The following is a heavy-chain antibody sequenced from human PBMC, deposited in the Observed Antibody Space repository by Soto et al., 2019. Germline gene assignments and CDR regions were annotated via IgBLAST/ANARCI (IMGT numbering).Heavy chain of an antibody. CDR1: GGTFSSYA. CDR2: IIPIFGTA. D-gene: IGHD2-2*01. V-gene: IGHV1-69*13. Sequence: SVKVSCKASGGTFSSYAISWVRQAPGQGLEWMGGIIPIFGTANYAQKFQGRVTITADESTSTAYMELSSLRSEDTAVYYCARDSGYCSSISCSYYYYYYGMDFRGQGSTVTVSS. CDR3: ARDSGYCSSISCSYYYYYYGMDF. J-gene: IGHJ6*02.